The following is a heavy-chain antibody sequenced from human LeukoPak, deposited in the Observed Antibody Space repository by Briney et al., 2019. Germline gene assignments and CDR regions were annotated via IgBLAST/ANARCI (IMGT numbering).Heavy chain of an antibody. CDR1: GFTFSSYW. J-gene: IGHJ3*02. CDR3: AKEGDYYGSGSHRDAFDM. CDR2: INSDGSST. Sequence: GGSLRLSCAASGFTFSSYWMHWVRQAPGKGLVWVSRINSDGSSTSYADSVKGRFTISRDNAKNSLYLQMNSLRAEDTAVYYCAKEGDYYGSGSHRDAFDMWGQGTMVTVSS. V-gene: IGHV3-74*01. D-gene: IGHD3-10*01.